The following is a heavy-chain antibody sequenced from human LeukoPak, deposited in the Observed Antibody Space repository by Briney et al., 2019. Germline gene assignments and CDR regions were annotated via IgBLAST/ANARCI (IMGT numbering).Heavy chain of an antibody. Sequence: ASVKVSCKASGYTFTCYYMHWVRQAPGQGLEWMGWINPNSGGTNYAQKFQGRVTMTRDTSISTAYMELSRLRSDDTAVYYCASLTMTTRTRTTDYWGQGTLVTVSS. CDR2: INPNSGGT. V-gene: IGHV1-2*02. J-gene: IGHJ4*02. D-gene: IGHD4-17*01. CDR1: GYTFTCYY. CDR3: ASLTMTTRTRTTDY.